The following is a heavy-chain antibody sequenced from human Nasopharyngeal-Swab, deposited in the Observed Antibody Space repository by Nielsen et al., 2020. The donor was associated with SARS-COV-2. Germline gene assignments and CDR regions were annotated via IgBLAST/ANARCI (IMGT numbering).Heavy chain of an antibody. CDR3: AKDRYCSGGACYFSGFDY. J-gene: IGHJ4*02. V-gene: IGHV3-23*01. CDR1: GFTFSSYA. D-gene: IGHD2-15*01. CDR2: VSGSGGTT. Sequence: GGFLRLSCAASGFTFSSYAMSWVRQAPGKGLEWVSGVSGSGGTTKYADSVKGRFTISRDNSKNKLYLQMHSLRVEDTAVYYCAKDRYCSGGACYFSGFDYWGLGTLVTVSS.